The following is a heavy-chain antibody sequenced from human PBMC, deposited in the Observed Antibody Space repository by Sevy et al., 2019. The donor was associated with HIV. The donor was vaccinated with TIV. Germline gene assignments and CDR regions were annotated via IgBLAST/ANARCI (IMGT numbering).Heavy chain of an antibody. J-gene: IGHJ5*02. Sequence: ASVKVSCKASGYTFTSYDINWVRQATGQGLEWMGWMNPNSGNTGYPQKFQGRVTMTRNTSISTAYMELSSLRSEDTAVYYCAKRYSRGGFDPWGQGTLVTVSS. CDR2: MNPNSGNT. CDR3: AKRYSRGGFDP. CDR1: GYTFTSYD. D-gene: IGHD2-21*01. V-gene: IGHV1-8*01.